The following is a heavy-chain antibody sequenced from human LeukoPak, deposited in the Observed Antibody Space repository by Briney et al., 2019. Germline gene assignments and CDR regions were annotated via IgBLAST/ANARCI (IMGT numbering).Heavy chain of an antibody. CDR3: ARDLIDVVRGENWFDP. D-gene: IGHD3-10*01. CDR1: GGSISSYY. J-gene: IGHJ5*02. CDR2: IYYSGST. Sequence: SETLSLTCTVSGGSISSYYWSWIRQPPGKGLERIGYIYYSGSTNYNPSLKSRVTISVDTSKNQFSLKLSSVTAADTAVYYCARDLIDVVRGENWFDPWGQGTLVTVSS. V-gene: IGHV4-59*01.